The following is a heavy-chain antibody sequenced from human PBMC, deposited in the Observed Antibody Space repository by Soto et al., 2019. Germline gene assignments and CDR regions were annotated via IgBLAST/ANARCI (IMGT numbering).Heavy chain of an antibody. CDR1: GFTFSRYA. V-gene: IGHV3-23*01. CDR3: ARVPGLTVIQSFDY. J-gene: IGHJ4*02. CDR2: ISGSGGTT. Sequence: GGSLRLSCAGSGFTFSRYAMSWVRQAPGKGLEWVSGISGSGGTTYYADSVKGRFTISRDNSADTLYMQMNTLRAEDTAIYYCARVPGLTVIQSFDYWGQGTLVTVSS. D-gene: IGHD4-17*01.